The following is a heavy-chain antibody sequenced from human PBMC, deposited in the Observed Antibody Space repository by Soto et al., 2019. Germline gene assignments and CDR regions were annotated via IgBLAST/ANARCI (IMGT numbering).Heavy chain of an antibody. J-gene: IGHJ4*02. Sequence: GGSLRLSCAASGFTFSSYAMHWVRQAPGKGLEWVAVISYDGSNKYYADSVKGRFTISRDNSKNTLYLQMNSLRAEDTAVYYCARELADFWSGYPTLDYWGQGTLVTVSS. CDR2: ISYDGSNK. CDR1: GFTFSSYA. CDR3: ARELADFWSGYPTLDY. V-gene: IGHV3-30-3*01. D-gene: IGHD3-3*01.